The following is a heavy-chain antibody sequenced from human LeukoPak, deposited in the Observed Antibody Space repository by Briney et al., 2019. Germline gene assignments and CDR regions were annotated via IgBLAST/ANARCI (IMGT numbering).Heavy chain of an antibody. J-gene: IGHJ6*02. D-gene: IGHD4-23*01. Sequence: TGGSLRLSCVASGDTFSSYTMHWVRQSPGKGPEWVAVTSYDGSHNYYAVSVRGRFVISRDNSRNTLYLQMTSLRDDDTAVYYCARGPKHGANSNYYYLVDVWGQGTTVTVSS. V-gene: IGHV3-30*09. CDR1: GDTFSSYT. CDR2: TSYDGSHN. CDR3: ARGPKHGANSNYYYLVDV.